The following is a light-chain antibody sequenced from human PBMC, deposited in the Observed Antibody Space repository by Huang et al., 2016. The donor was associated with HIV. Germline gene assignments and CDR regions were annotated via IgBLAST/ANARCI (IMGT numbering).Light chain of an antibody. CDR3: QQYNTSPTT. CDR2: GAA. CDR1: QSVGTQ. V-gene: IGKV3-15*01. Sequence: EIIMTQFPATLSLSPGERATLSCRASQSVGTQSAWYQQKPGQAPRLIIFGAANRDTGVPGRSSGSGSGTEFTLTISSVQSEDFAVYYCQQYNTSPTTFGPGTRVDVK. J-gene: IGKJ3*01.